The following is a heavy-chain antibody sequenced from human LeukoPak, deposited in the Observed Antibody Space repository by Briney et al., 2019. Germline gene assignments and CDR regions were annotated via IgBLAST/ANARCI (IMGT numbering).Heavy chain of an antibody. CDR1: GFTFDDYA. J-gene: IGHJ4*02. CDR2: ISWNSGSI. CDR3: AKDWGSLGVFDY. Sequence: GGSLRLSCAASGFTFDDYAVHWVRQAPGKGLEWVSGISWNSGSIGYADSVKGRFTISRDNAKNSLYLQMNSLRAEDTALYYCAKDWGSLGVFDYWGQGTLVTVSS. V-gene: IGHV3-9*01. D-gene: IGHD3-16*01.